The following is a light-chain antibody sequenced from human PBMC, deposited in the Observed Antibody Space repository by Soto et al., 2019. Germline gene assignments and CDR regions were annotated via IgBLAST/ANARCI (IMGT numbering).Light chain of an antibody. CDR2: EVN. V-gene: IGLV2-14*01. CDR1: SSDVGAYNY. CDR3: SSYASTSTAG. J-gene: IGLJ1*01. Sequence: QSALAHPASVSGSPGQSITISCTGTSSDVGAYNYVSWYQQHPGKAPKLMIYEVNYRPSGVSNRFSGSKSGITASLTISGLQAEDEADYYCSSYASTSTAGFGSGTKVTVL.